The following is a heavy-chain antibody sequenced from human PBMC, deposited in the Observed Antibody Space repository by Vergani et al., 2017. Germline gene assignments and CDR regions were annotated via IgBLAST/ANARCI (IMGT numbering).Heavy chain of an antibody. V-gene: IGHV4-34*01. J-gene: IGHJ6*03. CDR2: INHSGST. CDR3: ARRPGYSSSWYHYYYYMDV. Sequence: QVQLQQWGAGLLKPSETLSLTCAVYGGSFSGYYWSWIRQPPGKGLEWIGEINHSGSTNYNPSLKSRVTISVDTSKNQFSLKLSSVTAADTAVYYWARRPGYSSSWYHYYYYMDVWGKGTTVTVSS. D-gene: IGHD6-13*01. CDR1: GGSFSGYY.